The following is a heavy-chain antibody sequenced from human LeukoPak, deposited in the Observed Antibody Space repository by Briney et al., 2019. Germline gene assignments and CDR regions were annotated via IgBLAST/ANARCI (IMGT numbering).Heavy chain of an antibody. J-gene: IGHJ4*02. CDR2: INPNSGGT. Sequence: GWINPNSGGTNYAQKFQGRVTMTRDTSISTAYMELSRLRSDDTAVYYCARPRLSSSWYLDYWGQGTLVTVSS. V-gene: IGHV1-2*02. D-gene: IGHD6-13*01. CDR3: ARPRLSSSWYLDY.